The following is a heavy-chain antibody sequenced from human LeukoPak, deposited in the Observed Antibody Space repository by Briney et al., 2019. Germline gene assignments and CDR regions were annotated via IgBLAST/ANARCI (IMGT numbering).Heavy chain of an antibody. Sequence: ASVKVSRKASGYTFTSYDINWVRQATGQGLEWMGWMNPNSGNTGYAQKFQGRVTMTRNTSISTAYMELSSLRSEDTAVYYCARGQTHSNYGPLFWGNYYYGMDVWGQGTTVTVSS. CDR2: MNPNSGNT. D-gene: IGHD4-11*01. V-gene: IGHV1-8*01. CDR1: GYTFTSYD. J-gene: IGHJ6*02. CDR3: ARGQTHSNYGPLFWGNYYYGMDV.